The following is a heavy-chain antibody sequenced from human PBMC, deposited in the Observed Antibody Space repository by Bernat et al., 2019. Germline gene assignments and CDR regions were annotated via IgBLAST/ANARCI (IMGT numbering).Heavy chain of an antibody. Sequence: RLSCAASGFTFSSYAMRWVRQAPGKGLEWVSAISGSGGSTYYADYVKGRFTISRDNSKNTLYLQMNSLRAADTAVYYCAKLGGSDMWSVDYQPYYYMNVWGKVITV. D-gene: IGHD3-3*01. V-gene: IGHV3-23*01. J-gene: IGHJ6*03. CDR1: GFTFSSYA. CDR3: AKLGGSDMWSVDYQPYYYMNV. CDR2: ISGSGGST.